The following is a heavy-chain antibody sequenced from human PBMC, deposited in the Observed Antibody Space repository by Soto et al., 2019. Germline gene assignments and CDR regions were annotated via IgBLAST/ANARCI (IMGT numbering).Heavy chain of an antibody. V-gene: IGHV1-3*01. CDR3: GRDLGHNWNLIDY. J-gene: IGHJ4*02. CDR2: VNAGNGNT. D-gene: IGHD1-20*01. Sequence: QVQLVQSGAEVKKPGASVKVSCKASGYTFTSYAIHWVRQAPGQRLEWMGWVNAGNGNTKYSQKLQGRVTITRDTSASTAYMELSSLRSEDTAVYYCGRDLGHNWNLIDYWGQGTLVTVSS. CDR1: GYTFTSYA.